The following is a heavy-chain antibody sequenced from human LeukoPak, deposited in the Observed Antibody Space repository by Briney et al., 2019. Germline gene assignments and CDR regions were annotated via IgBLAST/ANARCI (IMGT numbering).Heavy chain of an antibody. Sequence: GGSLRLSCAASGFTVSSNYMSWVRQAPGKGLEWVSVIYSGGSTYYADSVKGRFTISRDNSKNTLYLQMNSLRAEDTAVYYCARDPYCSGGTCYPAPYYGLDVWGQRTTVTVSS. CDR3: ARDPYCSGGTCYPAPYYGLDV. J-gene: IGHJ6*02. D-gene: IGHD2-15*01. V-gene: IGHV3-66*01. CDR2: IYSGGST. CDR1: GFTVSSNY.